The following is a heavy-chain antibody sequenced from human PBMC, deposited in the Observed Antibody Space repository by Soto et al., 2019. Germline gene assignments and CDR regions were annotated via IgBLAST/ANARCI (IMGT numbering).Heavy chain of an antibody. V-gene: IGHV1-69*01. J-gene: IGHJ6*02. CDR3: AFPPRTGYQYGMDV. Sequence: QVQLVQSGAEVKKPGSSVKVSCEASGGTFSSYAISWVRQAPGQGVEWMGGIIPIFETPNYAQKFQGRVTITADESTSTAYMDLSSLRSEDTAVYYCAFPPRTGYQYGMDVWGQGTTVTVSS. CDR1: GGTFSSYA. CDR2: IIPIFETP.